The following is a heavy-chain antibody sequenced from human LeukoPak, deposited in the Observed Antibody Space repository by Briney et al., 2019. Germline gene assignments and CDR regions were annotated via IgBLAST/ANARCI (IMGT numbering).Heavy chain of an antibody. J-gene: IGHJ6*03. D-gene: IGHD3-10*01. CDR2: ITPSGGST. V-gene: IGHV1-46*01. CDR1: GYTFTSYY. Sequence: ASVKVSCKASGYTFTSYYMHWVRQVPGQGLEWMGVITPSGGSTTYAQKFQGRVTMTRDMSTSTVYMELSSLRSEDTAVYYCAREGRSGFYYMDVWGKGATVTVSS. CDR3: AREGRSGFYYMDV.